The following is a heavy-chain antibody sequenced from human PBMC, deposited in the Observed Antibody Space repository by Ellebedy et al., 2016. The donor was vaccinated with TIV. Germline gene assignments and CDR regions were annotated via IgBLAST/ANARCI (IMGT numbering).Heavy chain of an antibody. CDR2: ITGTSKTI. Sequence: GGSLRLXXVASGFMFSGNSMNWVRQAPGMGLEWIAHITGTSKTIHYADSVKGRFTISRDNAKNTLYLQMDSLRAEDTAVYYCVRDAVGASLFDFWGQGTLVSVSS. D-gene: IGHD1-26*01. V-gene: IGHV3-48*04. CDR1: GFMFSGNS. CDR3: VRDAVGASLFDF. J-gene: IGHJ4*02.